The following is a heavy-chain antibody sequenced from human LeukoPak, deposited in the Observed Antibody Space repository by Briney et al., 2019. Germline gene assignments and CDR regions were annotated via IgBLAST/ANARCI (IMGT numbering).Heavy chain of an antibody. CDR1: GFTFSSYA. V-gene: IGHV4-39*01. Sequence: GSLRLSCAASGFTFSSYAMSWVRQAPGKGLEWIGSIYYSGSTYYNPSLKSRVTISVDTSKNQFSLKLSSVTAADTAVYYCARPLDSSSWYAWGQGTLVTVSS. CDR2: IYYSGST. D-gene: IGHD6-13*01. CDR3: ARPLDSSSWYA. J-gene: IGHJ5*02.